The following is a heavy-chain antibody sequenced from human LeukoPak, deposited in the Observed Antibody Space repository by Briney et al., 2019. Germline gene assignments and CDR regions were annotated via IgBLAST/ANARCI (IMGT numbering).Heavy chain of an antibody. J-gene: IGHJ4*02. D-gene: IGHD4-17*01. CDR1: GYTFTSYG. V-gene: IGHV1-18*01. CDR2: ISAYNGNT. CDR3: ARDRRASGDRTFDY. Sequence: ASVKVSCKASGYTFTSYGSSWVRQAPGQGLEWMGWISAYNGNTNYAQKLQGRVTMTTDTSTSTAYMELRSLRSDDTAVYYCARDRRASGDRTFDYWGQGTLVTVPS.